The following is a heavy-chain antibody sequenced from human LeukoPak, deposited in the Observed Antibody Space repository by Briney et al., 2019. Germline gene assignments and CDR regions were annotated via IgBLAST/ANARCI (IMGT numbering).Heavy chain of an antibody. CDR1: GGSFSGYY. D-gene: IGHD6-25*01. V-gene: IGHV4-34*01. Sequence: SETLSLTCAVYGGSFSGYYWSWIRQPPGKGLEWIGEINHSGSTNYNPSLKSQVTMSVDTSKNQFSLKLSSVTAADTAVYYCARGRRPILYYYYGMDVWGQGTTVTVSS. J-gene: IGHJ6*02. CDR2: INHSGST. CDR3: ARGRRPILYYYYGMDV.